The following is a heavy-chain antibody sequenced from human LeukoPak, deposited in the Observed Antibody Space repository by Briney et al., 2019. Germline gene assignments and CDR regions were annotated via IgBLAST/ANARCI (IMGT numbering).Heavy chain of an antibody. CDR2: INGDGSST. V-gene: IGHV3-74*01. D-gene: IGHD1-26*01. J-gene: IGHJ4*02. Sequence: GGSLRLSCADSGFTFSSRWMHWVRQAPGEGLVWVSRINGDGSSTSYADSVKGRFTSSRDNAKNTLYLQMNSLRAEDTAVYYCARDGLFSGSSDYWGQGTLVTVSS. CDR3: ARDGLFSGSSDY. CDR1: GFTFSSRW.